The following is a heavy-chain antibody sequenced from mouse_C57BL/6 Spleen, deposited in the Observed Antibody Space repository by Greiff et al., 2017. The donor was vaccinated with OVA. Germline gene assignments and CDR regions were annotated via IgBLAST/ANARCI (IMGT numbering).Heavy chain of an antibody. V-gene: IGHV1-52*01. CDR3: ARRGHYYGSYYAMDY. CDR1: GYTFTSYW. Sequence: QVQLQQPGAELVRPGSSVKLSCKASGYTFTSYWMHWVKQRPIQGLEWIGNIDPSDSETHYTQKFKDKATLTVDKSSSTAYMQLSSLTSEDSAVYYCARRGHYYGSYYAMDYWGQGTSVTVSS. D-gene: IGHD1-1*01. CDR2: IDPSDSET. J-gene: IGHJ4*01.